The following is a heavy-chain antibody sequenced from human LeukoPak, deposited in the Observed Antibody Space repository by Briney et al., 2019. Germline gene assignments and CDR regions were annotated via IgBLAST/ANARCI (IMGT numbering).Heavy chain of an antibody. V-gene: IGHV4-59*08. J-gene: IGHJ5*02. Sequence: PSETLSLTCTVSGGSISSYYWSWIRQPPGKGLEWIGYIYYSGSTNYNPSLKSRVTISVDTSKNQFSLKLSSVTAADTAVYYCARRLRPTTNWFDPWGQGTLVTVSS. CDR2: IYYSGST. D-gene: IGHD1-1*01. CDR3: ARRLRPTTNWFDP. CDR1: GGSISSYY.